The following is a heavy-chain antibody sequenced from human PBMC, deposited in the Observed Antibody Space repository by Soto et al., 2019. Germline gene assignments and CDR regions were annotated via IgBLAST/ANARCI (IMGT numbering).Heavy chain of an antibody. V-gene: IGHV3-48*02. D-gene: IGHD2-8*01. CDR1: GFTFSSYS. J-gene: IGHJ4*02. CDR2: ISSSGSTI. Sequence: GGSLRLSCAASGFTFSSYSMNWVRQAPGKGLEWVSYISSSGSTIYYADSVKGRFTISRDNAKNSLYLQMNSLRDEDTAVYYSVRYLRMVYAIDVDDGGQESLLTIS. CDR3: VRYLRMVYAIDVDD.